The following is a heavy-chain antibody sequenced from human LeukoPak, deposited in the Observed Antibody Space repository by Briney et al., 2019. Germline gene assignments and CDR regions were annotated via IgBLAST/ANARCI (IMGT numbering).Heavy chain of an antibody. D-gene: IGHD2-15*01. V-gene: IGHV3-66*01. CDR2: IFTNGNT. Sequence: SGGSLRLSCAASGFSVSTNYMSWVRQAPGKGPEWVSVIFTNGNTKYADSVKGRFTISRDNSKNMLYLQMNSLRVEDTAVYYCVRDIAHCGSGICYNIRFDSWGQGTLVTVSS. J-gene: IGHJ5*01. CDR3: VRDIAHCGSGICYNIRFDS. CDR1: GFSVSTNY.